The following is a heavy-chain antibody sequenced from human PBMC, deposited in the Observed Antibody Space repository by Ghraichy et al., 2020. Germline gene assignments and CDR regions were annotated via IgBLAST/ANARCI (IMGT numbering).Heavy chain of an antibody. CDR2: ISYSGTT. V-gene: IGHV4-31*03. Sequence: LRLTCTVSGGSVTSGTYYLSWIRQHPVKGLECFGYISYSGTTYYNPSLQIRLTISVDTSQNHFSLWLTSVTAADTAIYYCATANYSGSNSWGCFYPWGHVTLVTVSS. CDR3: ATANYSGSNSWGCFYP. D-gene: IGHD3-10*01. CDR1: GGSVTSGTYY. J-gene: IGHJ5*02.